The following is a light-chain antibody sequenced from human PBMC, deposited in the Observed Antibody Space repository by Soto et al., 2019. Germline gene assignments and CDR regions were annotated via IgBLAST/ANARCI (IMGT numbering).Light chain of an antibody. CDR2: GNN. CDR1: SSNIGAGFD. V-gene: IGLV1-40*01. Sequence: QSALTQPPSVSGAPGQMVTLSCTGSSSNIGAGFDAHWYQQFPGTAPKLLIYGNNNRPSGVPDRFSASKSGTSASLAITGLQAEDEADYYCQSYDSSLSAFVFGTGTKVTVL. CDR3: QSYDSSLSAFV. J-gene: IGLJ1*01.